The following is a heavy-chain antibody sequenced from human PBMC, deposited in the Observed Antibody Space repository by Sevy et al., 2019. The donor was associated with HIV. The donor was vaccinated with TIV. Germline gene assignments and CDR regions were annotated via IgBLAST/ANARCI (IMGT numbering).Heavy chain of an antibody. D-gene: IGHD6-25*01. CDR3: ARVAAY. CDR2: IYHSGST. J-gene: IGHJ4*02. Sequence: SETLSLTCAVSGYSISSGYQWGWIRQPPGRGRGWIGTIYHSGSTYYNPSLKSRVTISVDTSKNQFSLKVNSMTAADTAVYFCARVAAYWGQGILVTVSS. CDR1: GYSISSGYQ. V-gene: IGHV4-38-2*01.